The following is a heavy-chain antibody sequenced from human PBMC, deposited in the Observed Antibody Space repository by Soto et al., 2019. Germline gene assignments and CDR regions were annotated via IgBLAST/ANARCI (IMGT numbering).Heavy chain of an antibody. CDR1: GYNFITDW. V-gene: IGHV5-10-1*04. J-gene: IGHJ6*02. CDR2: IDPTDSYT. CDR3: ARAQGEIAVTGTPYYYYGMDV. Sequence: PGESLKISCKGSGYNFITDWISWVRQMPGKGLEWMGRIDPTDSYTKYSPSFQGQVTISADKSISTAYLQWSSLKASDTAMYYCARAQGEIAVTGTPYYYYGMDVWGQGTTVTVSS. D-gene: IGHD6-19*01.